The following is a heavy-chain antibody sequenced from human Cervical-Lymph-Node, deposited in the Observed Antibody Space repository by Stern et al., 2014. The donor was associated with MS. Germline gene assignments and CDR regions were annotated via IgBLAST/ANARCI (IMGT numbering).Heavy chain of an antibody. D-gene: IGHD1-26*01. J-gene: IGHJ4*02. CDR2: MNPEESVI. V-gene: IGHV3-74*01. CDR1: GFSVSYYW. Sequence: EVQLVQSGGGLVQPGGSLRLSCAPSGFSVSYYWMHWVRQVPGKGLVWVSRMNPEESVIDYADSVKGRFTISRDNAENTLYLQMSSLRADDTAVYYCVRDFVGLREYWGQGTLVTVSS. CDR3: VRDFVGLREY.